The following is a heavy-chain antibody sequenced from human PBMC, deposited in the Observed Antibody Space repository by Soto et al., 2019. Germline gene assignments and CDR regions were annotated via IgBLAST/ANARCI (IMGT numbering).Heavy chain of an antibody. Sequence: QVQLQESGPGLVKPSQTLSLTCTVSGTTISSGDHYWSWIRQPPGKGLEWIGYMYYTGKTYYNTSLQSRVTTSVDTSKNQFSLRMTSVTAADTAMYFCARVYGRGDDFDFWGRGTLVSVSS. CDR2: MYYTGKT. V-gene: IGHV4-30-4*01. CDR3: ARVYGRGDDFDF. J-gene: IGHJ4*02. CDR1: GTTISSGDHY. D-gene: IGHD1-26*01.